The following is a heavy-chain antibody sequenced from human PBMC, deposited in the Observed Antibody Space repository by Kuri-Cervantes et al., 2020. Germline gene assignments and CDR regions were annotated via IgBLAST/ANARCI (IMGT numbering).Heavy chain of an antibody. V-gene: IGHV3-30-3*01. CDR3: ARGHSSGWQKSAEYFQD. CDR1: GFTFSSYA. Sequence: GGSLRLSCAASGFTFSSYAMHWVRQAPGKGLEWVAVISYDGSNKYYADSVKGRFIISRNNANNALFLQVNSLRAEDTAVYYCARGHSSGWQKSAEYFQDWGQGILVTVSS. D-gene: IGHD6-19*01. CDR2: ISYDGSNK. J-gene: IGHJ1*01.